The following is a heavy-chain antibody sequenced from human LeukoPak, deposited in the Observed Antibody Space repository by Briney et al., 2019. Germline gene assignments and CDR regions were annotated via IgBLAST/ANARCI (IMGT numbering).Heavy chain of an antibody. CDR3: GGLKSSGYLIEY. CDR1: GFIVSSNY. Sequence: GGSLRLSCAASGFIVSSNYMSWVRQAPGKGLEWVSVIYGGGNTYYADSVKGRFTIPRDNSKNTLYLQMDSLRVDDTAVYYCGGLKSSGYLIEYWGQGTLVTVSS. V-gene: IGHV3-53*01. J-gene: IGHJ4*02. D-gene: IGHD3-22*01. CDR2: IYGGGNT.